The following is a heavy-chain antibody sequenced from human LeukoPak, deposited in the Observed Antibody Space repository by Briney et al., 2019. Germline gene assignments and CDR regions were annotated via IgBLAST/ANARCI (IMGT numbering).Heavy chain of an antibody. V-gene: IGHV4-39*01. CDR2: IYYSGST. Sequence: SETLSLTCTVSGGSISSSSYYWGWIRQPPGKGLEWIGSIYYSGSTHYNPSLKSRVTISVDTSKNQFSLKLSSVTAADTAVYYCARQDYGDYVGFDYWGQGTLVTVSS. CDR3: ARQDYGDYVGFDY. J-gene: IGHJ4*02. CDR1: GGSISSSSYY. D-gene: IGHD4-17*01.